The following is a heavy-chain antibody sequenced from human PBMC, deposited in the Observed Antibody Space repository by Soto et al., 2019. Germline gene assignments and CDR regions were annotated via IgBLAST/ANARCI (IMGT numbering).Heavy chain of an antibody. J-gene: IGHJ6*02. CDR2: ISYDGSNK. CDR1: GFTFSSYG. D-gene: IGHD4-17*01. Sequence: GGSLRLSCAASGFTFSSYGMHWVRQAPGKGLEWVAVISYDGSNKYYADSVKGRFTISRDNAKNTLYLQMNSLRAEDTAVYYCAKDLSVTTYYYYGMDVWGQGTTVTVS. CDR3: AKDLSVTTYYYYGMDV. V-gene: IGHV3-30*18.